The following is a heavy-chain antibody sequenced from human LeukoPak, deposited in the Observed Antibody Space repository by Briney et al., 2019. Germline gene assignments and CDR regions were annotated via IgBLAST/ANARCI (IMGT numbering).Heavy chain of an antibody. D-gene: IGHD3-22*01. J-gene: IGHJ4*02. CDR3: ARAYRITVVLVGE. Sequence: HSGGSLRLSCATSGFTFSGYSMIWVRQAPGKGLEWISYIDSGGYTIYYADSMKGRFTISRDNAKNTLYLQMNSLRDEDTAVYYCARAYRITVVLVGEWGQGTLVTVSS. V-gene: IGHV3-48*02. CDR2: IDSGGYTI. CDR1: GFTFSGYS.